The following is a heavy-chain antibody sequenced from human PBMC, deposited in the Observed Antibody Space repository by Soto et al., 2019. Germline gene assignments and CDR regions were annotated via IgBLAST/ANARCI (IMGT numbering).Heavy chain of an antibody. D-gene: IGHD6-6*01. J-gene: IGHJ5*02. CDR1: GFTFSSYA. CDR3: AKTYSSSRIYWFDP. CDR2: ISGSGGST. Sequence: GGSLRLSCAASGFTFSSYAMSWVRQAPGKGLEWVSAISGSGGSTYYADSVKGRFTISRDNSKNTLYLQMNSLRAEDTAVYHCAKTYSSSRIYWFDPWGQGTLVTVSS. V-gene: IGHV3-23*01.